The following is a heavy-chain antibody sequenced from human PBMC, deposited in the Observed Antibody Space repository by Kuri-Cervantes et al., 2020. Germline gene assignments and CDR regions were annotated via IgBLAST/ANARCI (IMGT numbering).Heavy chain of an antibody. CDR2: IKQDGSNK. V-gene: IGHV3-7*01. CDR1: GFTFSSYW. D-gene: IGHD3-3*01. CDR3: AKGFHDFWSGYSHGAFDY. Sequence: ETLSLTCAASGFTFSSYWMSWVRQAPGKGLEWVANIKQDGSNKYYADSVKGRFTISRDNSKNTLYLQMNSLRAEDTAVYYCAKGFHDFWSGYSHGAFDYWGQGTLVTVSS. J-gene: IGHJ4*02.